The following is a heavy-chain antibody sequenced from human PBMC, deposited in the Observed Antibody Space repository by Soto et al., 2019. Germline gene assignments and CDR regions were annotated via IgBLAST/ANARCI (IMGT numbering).Heavy chain of an antibody. Sequence: VASVKVSCKASGGTFSSYAISWVRQAPGQGLEWMGGIIPIFGTANYAQKFQGRVTITADESTSTAYMELSSLRSEDTAVYYCARVKGPQEWLSGGFDYWGQGTLVTV. CDR3: ARVKGPQEWLSGGFDY. J-gene: IGHJ4*02. V-gene: IGHV1-69*13. CDR1: GGTFSSYA. D-gene: IGHD3-10*01. CDR2: IIPIFGTA.